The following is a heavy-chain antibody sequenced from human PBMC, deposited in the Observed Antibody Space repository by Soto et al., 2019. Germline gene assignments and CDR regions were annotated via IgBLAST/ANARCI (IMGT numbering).Heavy chain of an antibody. D-gene: IGHD2-15*01. Sequence: GGSLRLSCAASGFTFSSYWMSWVRQAPGKGLEWVANIKQDGSEKYYVDSVKGRFTISRDNAKNSLYLQMNSLRAEDTAVYYCARDLRYCSGGSCYSEDAFDIWGQGTMVTVSS. CDR3: ARDLRYCSGGSCYSEDAFDI. CDR1: GFTFSSYW. J-gene: IGHJ3*02. V-gene: IGHV3-7*01. CDR2: IKQDGSEK.